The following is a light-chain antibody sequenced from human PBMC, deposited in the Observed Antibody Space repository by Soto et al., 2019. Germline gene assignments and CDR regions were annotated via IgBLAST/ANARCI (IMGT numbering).Light chain of an antibody. CDR2: GAS. V-gene: IGKV3-20*01. J-gene: IGKJ3*01. CDR1: QSVRSSY. CDR3: QQYGSSPLFT. Sequence: EIVLTQSPGTLSLSPGERATLSCRASQSVRSSYLAWYQQKPGQAPRLLIYGASSRATGIPDRFSGSGSGTDFTLTISRLEPEHFAVYYCQQYGSSPLFTFGPGTEVDIK.